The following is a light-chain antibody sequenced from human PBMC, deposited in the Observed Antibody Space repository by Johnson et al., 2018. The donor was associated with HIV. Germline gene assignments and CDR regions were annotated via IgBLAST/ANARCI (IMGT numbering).Light chain of an antibody. J-gene: IGLJ1*01. CDR3: GTWDSSLSAYV. V-gene: IGLV1-51*02. CDR2: ENN. Sequence: QSVLTQPPSVSAAPGQKVTISCSGSSSNIGNNYVSWYQQLPGTAPKLLIYENNKRPSGIPDRCSGSKSGTSATLGLTGLQTGDDADYYCGTWDSSLSAYVFGTGANVTVL. CDR1: SSNIGNNY.